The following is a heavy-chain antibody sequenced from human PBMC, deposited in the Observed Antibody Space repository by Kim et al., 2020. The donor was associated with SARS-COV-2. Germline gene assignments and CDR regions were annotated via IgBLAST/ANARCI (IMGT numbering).Heavy chain of an antibody. J-gene: IGHJ4*02. Sequence: SVKGRFTISRDDSKSIAYLQMNSLKTEDTAVYYCTRDRYCSGGSCYSGDYWGQGTLVTVSS. CDR3: TRDRYCSGGSCYSGDY. D-gene: IGHD2-15*01. V-gene: IGHV3-49*02.